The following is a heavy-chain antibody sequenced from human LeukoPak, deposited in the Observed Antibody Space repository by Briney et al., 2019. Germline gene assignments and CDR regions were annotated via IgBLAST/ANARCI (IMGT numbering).Heavy chain of an antibody. Sequence: GGSLRLSCATSGFTFSNYWMHWVRQAPGKGLVWVSAISGSGGSTYYADSVKGRFTISRDNSKNTLYLQMNSLRAEDTAVYYCAKERQQWLVHENFQHWGQGTLVTVSS. CDR2: ISGSGGST. D-gene: IGHD6-19*01. J-gene: IGHJ1*01. V-gene: IGHV3-23*01. CDR3: AKERQQWLVHENFQH. CDR1: GFTFSNYW.